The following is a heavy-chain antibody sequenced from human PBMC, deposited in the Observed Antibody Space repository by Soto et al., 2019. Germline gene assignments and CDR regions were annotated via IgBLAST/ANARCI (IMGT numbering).Heavy chain of an antibody. Sequence: PSETLSLTCTVSGGSISSGDYYWSWIRQPPGKGLEWIGYIYYSGSTYYNPSLKSRVTISVDTSKNQFSLKLSSVTAADTAVYYCARGLGDIPMVRGYGMDVWGQGTTVTVSS. V-gene: IGHV4-30-4*01. J-gene: IGHJ6*02. CDR2: IYYSGST. CDR1: GGSISSGDYY. CDR3: ARGLGDIPMVRGYGMDV. D-gene: IGHD3-10*01.